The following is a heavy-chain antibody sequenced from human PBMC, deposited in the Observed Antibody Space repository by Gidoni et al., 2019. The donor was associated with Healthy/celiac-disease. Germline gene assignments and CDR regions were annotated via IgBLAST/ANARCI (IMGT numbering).Heavy chain of an antibody. V-gene: IGHV1-69*01. CDR2: IIPIFGTA. D-gene: IGHD2-21*02. Sequence: WVRQAPGQGLEWMGGIIPIFGTANYAQKFQGRVTITADESTSTAYMELSSLRSEDTAVYYCARDIAVVTPNLYYYGMDVWGQGTTVTVSS. J-gene: IGHJ6*02. CDR3: ARDIAVVTPNLYYYGMDV.